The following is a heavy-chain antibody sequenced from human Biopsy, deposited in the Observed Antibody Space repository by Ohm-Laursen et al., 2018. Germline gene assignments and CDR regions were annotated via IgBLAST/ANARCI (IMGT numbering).Heavy chain of an antibody. V-gene: IGHV1-69*06. D-gene: IGHD3-22*01. CDR3: ARDTKWLASGPIDY. J-gene: IGHJ4*02. CDR2: IIPLFGTT. Sequence: SSVNVSCKASGGTFSDYAISWLRQAPGQGLEWMGGIIPLFGTTNYAQKFQGRVTITADKSTGTAYMDLSSLRSEDTAVYYCARDTKWLASGPIDYGGQGALVTVSS. CDR1: GGTFSDYA.